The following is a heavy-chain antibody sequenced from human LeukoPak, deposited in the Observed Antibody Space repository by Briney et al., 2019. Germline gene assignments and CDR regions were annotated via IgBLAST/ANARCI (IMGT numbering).Heavy chain of an antibody. CDR2: IRSKAYGGTT. J-gene: IGHJ3*02. D-gene: IGHD2-15*01. CDR3: TRDCSGGSCWGDAFDI. V-gene: IGHV3-49*04. CDR1: GFTFGDYA. Sequence: GGSLRLSCIASGFTFGDYAMSWVRQAPGKGLEWVGFIRSKAYGGTTEYAAYVKSRFSISRDDSKSIAYLQMNSLRTEDTAVFYCTRDCSGGSCWGDAFDIWGQGTMVTVSS.